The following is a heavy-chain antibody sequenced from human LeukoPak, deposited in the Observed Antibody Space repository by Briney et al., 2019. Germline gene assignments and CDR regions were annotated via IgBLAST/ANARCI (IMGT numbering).Heavy chain of an antibody. D-gene: IGHD3-22*01. J-gene: IGHJ3*02. CDR3: AHYDSSAYHAFDI. Sequence: GGSLRLSCAASGFTFSSYWMHWVRQTPGKGLVWVSRINSDGSSTSYADSVKGRFTISRDNAKNTLYLQMNSLRAEDTAVYYCAHYDSSAYHAFDIWGQGTMVTVSS. CDR2: INSDGSST. V-gene: IGHV3-74*01. CDR1: GFTFSSYW.